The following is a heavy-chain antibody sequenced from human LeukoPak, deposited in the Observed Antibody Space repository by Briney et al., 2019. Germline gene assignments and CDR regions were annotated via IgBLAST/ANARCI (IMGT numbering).Heavy chain of an antibody. CDR3: ARDAYNCASDH. V-gene: IGHV3-48*01. Sequence: PGGSLRLSCAASGFTFSSYAMNWVRQAPGKGLEWVSYISSSSSTIYYADSVKGRFTISRDNAKNSLYLQMNSLRAEDTAVYYCARDAYNCASDHWGQGTLVIVSS. D-gene: IGHD1-1*01. J-gene: IGHJ5*02. CDR2: ISSSSSTI. CDR1: GFTFSSYA.